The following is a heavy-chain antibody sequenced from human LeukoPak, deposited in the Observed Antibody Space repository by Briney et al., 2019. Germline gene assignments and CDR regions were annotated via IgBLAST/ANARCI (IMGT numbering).Heavy chain of an antibody. D-gene: IGHD2/OR15-2a*01. J-gene: IGHJ4*02. CDR3: AREGLYRAFDN. Sequence: GGSLRLSCAASGFTFSSYSINWVRQAPGKGLEWVSSTSSSSSYIYYADSVKGRFTISRDNAKNSLYLQMNSLRAEDTAVYYCAREGLYRAFDNWGQGTLVTVSS. CDR1: GFTFSSYS. CDR2: TSSSSSYI. V-gene: IGHV3-21*01.